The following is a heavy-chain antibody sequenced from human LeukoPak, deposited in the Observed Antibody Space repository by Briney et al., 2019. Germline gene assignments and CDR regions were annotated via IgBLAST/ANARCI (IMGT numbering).Heavy chain of an antibody. V-gene: IGHV4-59*01. CDR1: GGSISSYC. Sequence: PSETLSLTCTVSGGSISSYCWSWLRQPPGKGLEWIGYIYYSGSTNYNPSLKSRITISVDTSKNHFSLKLSSVTAADTAVYYCARTTEGGYTYDYFYYYYMDVWGKGTTVTISS. J-gene: IGHJ6*03. CDR3: ARTTEGGYTYDYFYYYYMDV. CDR2: IYYSGST. D-gene: IGHD5-18*01.